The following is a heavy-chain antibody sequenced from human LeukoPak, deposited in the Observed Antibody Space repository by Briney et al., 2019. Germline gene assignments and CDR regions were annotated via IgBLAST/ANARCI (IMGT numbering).Heavy chain of an antibody. Sequence: SETLSLTCAVYGGSFSGYYWSWIRQPPGKGLERIGEINHSGSTNYNPSLKSRVTISVDTSKNQFSLKLSSVTAADTAVYYCARKGLYSSSRLDYWGQGTLVTVSS. V-gene: IGHV4-34*01. D-gene: IGHD6-13*01. J-gene: IGHJ4*02. CDR3: ARKGLYSSSRLDY. CDR2: INHSGST. CDR1: GGSFSGYY.